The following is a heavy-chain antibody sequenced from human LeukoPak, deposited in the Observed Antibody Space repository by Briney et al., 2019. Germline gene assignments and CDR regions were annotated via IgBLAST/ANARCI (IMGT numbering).Heavy chain of an antibody. J-gene: IGHJ4*02. D-gene: IGHD6-13*01. Sequence: SETLSLTCAVYGGSFSGYYWSWIRQPPGKGLEWIGEINHSGSTNYNPSLKSRVTISVDTSKNQFSLKLSSVTAADTAVYYCARAGTIAAAGNFDYWGQGTLVTVSS. CDR1: GGSFSGYY. CDR2: INHSGST. V-gene: IGHV4-34*01. CDR3: ARAGTIAAAGNFDY.